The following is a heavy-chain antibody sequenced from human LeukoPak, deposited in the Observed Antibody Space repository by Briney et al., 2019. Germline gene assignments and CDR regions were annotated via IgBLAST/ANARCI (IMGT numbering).Heavy chain of an antibody. V-gene: IGHV2-5*01. CDR2: IYWNDDK. Sequence: QTLTLTCTFSGFSLSTSGVGVGWIRQPPGKALEWLALIYWNDDKRYSPSPKSRLTITKDTSKNQVVLTMNNMDPVDTATYYCAHTIRGYCSSTSCYTGNWFDPWGQGTLVTVSS. J-gene: IGHJ5*02. CDR3: AHTIRGYCSSTSCYTGNWFDP. CDR1: GFSLSTSGVG. D-gene: IGHD2-2*02.